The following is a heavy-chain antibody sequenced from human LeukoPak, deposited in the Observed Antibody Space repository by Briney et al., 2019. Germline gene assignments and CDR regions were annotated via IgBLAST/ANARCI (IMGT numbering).Heavy chain of an antibody. Sequence: GGSLRLSCAASGFTFSSYWMSWVRQAPGKGLEWVANIKQDGSEKYYVDSVKGRFTISRDNAKNSLYLQMNSPRAEDTAVYYCARSGYCSGGSCFLLDPWGQGTLVTVSS. CDR3: ARSGYCSGGSCFLLDP. V-gene: IGHV3-7*01. J-gene: IGHJ5*02. CDR1: GFTFSSYW. CDR2: IKQDGSEK. D-gene: IGHD2-15*01.